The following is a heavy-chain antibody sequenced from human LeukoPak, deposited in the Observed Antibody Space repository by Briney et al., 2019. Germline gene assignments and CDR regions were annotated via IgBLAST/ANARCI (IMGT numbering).Heavy chain of an antibody. V-gene: IGHV3-30*18. J-gene: IGHJ4*02. Sequence: PGRALRLSCAASGFTFSSSDMHWVRQAPGKGLEWVAVISYDATNKYYADSVKGRFTLSRDNSKNTLNLQTNTLRDEDTAVYYCAKASSNYFYYFEYWGQGTLVTVSS. CDR2: ISYDATNK. CDR3: AKASSNYFYYFEY. CDR1: GFTFSSSD. D-gene: IGHD2/OR15-2a*01.